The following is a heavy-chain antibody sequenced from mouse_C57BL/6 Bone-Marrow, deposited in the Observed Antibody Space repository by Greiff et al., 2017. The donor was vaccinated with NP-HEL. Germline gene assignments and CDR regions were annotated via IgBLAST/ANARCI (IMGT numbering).Heavy chain of an antibody. Sequence: VQVVESGAELARPGASVKLSCKASGYTFPSYGISWVKQRTGQGLEWIGEIYPRSGNTYYNEKFKGKATLTADKSSSTAYMELRSLTSEDSAVYFCARGITTVRDYYAMDYWGQGTSVTVSS. J-gene: IGHJ4*01. CDR1: GYTFPSYG. CDR3: ARGITTVRDYYAMDY. V-gene: IGHV1-81*01. D-gene: IGHD1-1*01. CDR2: IYPRSGNT.